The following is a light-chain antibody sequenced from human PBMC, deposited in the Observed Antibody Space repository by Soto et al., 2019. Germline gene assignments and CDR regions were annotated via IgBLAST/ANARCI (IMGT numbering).Light chain of an antibody. J-gene: IGLJ1*01. V-gene: IGLV2-14*01. CDR1: SSDVGGYNY. Sequence: ALTQPASVSGSPGQSITIACTGTSSDVGGYNYVSWYQQYPGKAPRLVISDVSNRPSGVSNRFSGSKSGNSASLTISGLQAEDEADYYCSSYTSSSTYVFGTGNKVTVL. CDR2: DVS. CDR3: SSYTSSSTYV.